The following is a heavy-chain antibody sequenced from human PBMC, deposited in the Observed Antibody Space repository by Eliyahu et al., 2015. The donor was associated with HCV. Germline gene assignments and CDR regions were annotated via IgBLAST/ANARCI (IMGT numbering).Heavy chain of an antibody. J-gene: IGHJ4*02. V-gene: IGHV3-74*01. CDR1: XFTFSXYW. Sequence: EVQLVESGGGLVQPGGSLXLSCAAXXFTFSXYWXHWVRQAPGKGLVWVSRINSDGSSTSYADSVKGRFTISRDNAKNTLYLQMNSLRAEDTAVYYCARAGFRTSQGYWGQGTLVTVSS. D-gene: IGHD2-2*01. CDR2: INSDGSST. CDR3: ARAGFRTSQGY.